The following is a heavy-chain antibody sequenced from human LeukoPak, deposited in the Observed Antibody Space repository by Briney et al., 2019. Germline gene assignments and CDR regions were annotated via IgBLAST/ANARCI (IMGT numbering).Heavy chain of an antibody. CDR1: GLTFDDYA. CDR2: ISWNSGSI. D-gene: IGHD6-13*01. V-gene: IGHV3-9*01. Sequence: GRSLRLSCAASGLTFDDYAMHWVRQAPGKGLEWVSGISWNSGSIGYADSVKGRFTISRDNAKNSLYLQMNSLRAEDTALYYCAKAPLGVAAAGTNEGYFDYWGQGTLVTVSS. J-gene: IGHJ4*02. CDR3: AKAPLGVAAAGTNEGYFDY.